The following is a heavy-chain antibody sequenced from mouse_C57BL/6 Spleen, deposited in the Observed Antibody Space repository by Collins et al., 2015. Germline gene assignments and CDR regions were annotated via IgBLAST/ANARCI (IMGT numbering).Heavy chain of an antibody. V-gene: IGHV1-80*01. CDR1: GYAFSSYW. Sequence: QVQLQQSGAELVKPGASVRISCKASGYAFSSYWMNWVKQRPGRGLEWIGQIYPGDGDTNYNGNFKGKATLTADKASTTTYMQLSSLTSEDSAVYFCARGAYWGQGTLVTVSA. J-gene: IGHJ3*01. CDR2: IYPGDGDT. CDR3: ARGAY.